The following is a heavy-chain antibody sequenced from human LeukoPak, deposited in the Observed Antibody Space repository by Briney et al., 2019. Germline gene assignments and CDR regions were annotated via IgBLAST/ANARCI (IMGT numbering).Heavy chain of an antibody. CDR2: IIPILGIA. CDR1: GGTFSSYA. D-gene: IGHD3-16*02. Sequence: ASVKVSCKASGGTFSSYAISWVRQAPGQGLEWMGRIIPILGIANYAQKFQGRVTITADKSTSTAYMELSSLRSEDTAVYYCARDGDGITFGGVIVGFEYFQHWGQGTLVTVSS. V-gene: IGHV1-69*04. J-gene: IGHJ1*01. CDR3: ARDGDGITFGGVIVGFEYFQH.